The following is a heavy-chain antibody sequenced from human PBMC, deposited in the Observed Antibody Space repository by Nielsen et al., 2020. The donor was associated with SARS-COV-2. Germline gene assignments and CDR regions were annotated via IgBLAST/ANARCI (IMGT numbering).Heavy chain of an antibody. CDR2: ISSSSSYI. D-gene: IGHD2-15*01. V-gene: IGHV3-21*01. CDR3: ARDHGDIVVVVAAPWFDP. Sequence: WIRQPPGKGLEWVSSISSSSSYINYADSVKGRFTISRDNAKNSLFLQMNSLRAEDTAVYYCARDHGDIVVVVAAPWFDPWGQGTLVTVSS. J-gene: IGHJ5*02.